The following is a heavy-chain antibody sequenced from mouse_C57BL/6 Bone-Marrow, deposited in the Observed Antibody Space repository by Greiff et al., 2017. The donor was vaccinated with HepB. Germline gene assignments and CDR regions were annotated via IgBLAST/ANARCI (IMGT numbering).Heavy chain of an antibody. V-gene: IGHV5-6*02. CDR1: GFTFSSYG. J-gene: IGHJ2*01. CDR3: ARDRDYDFDY. Sequence: DVKLVESGGDLVKPGGSLKLSCAASGFTFSSYGVSWVRQTPDKRLEWVATISSGGSYTYYPDSVKGRFTISRDNAKNTLYLQMSSLKSEDTAMYYCARDRDYDFDYWGQGTTLTVSS. D-gene: IGHD2-4*01. CDR2: ISSGGSYT.